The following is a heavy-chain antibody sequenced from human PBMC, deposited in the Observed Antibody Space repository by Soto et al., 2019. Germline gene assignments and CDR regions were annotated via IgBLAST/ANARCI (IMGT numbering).Heavy chain of an antibody. CDR2: VYYTGGT. V-gene: IGHV4-39*02. CDR3: AREGPPIRAHNPQEYCQQ. Sequence: QLQLQESGPGLVKPSETLSLTCTVSDGSISSRSNYWGWIRQPPGKDLEWIGSVYYTGGTYYNPSLKSRVAISIDMSKNQFSLELSFVTAADTAVYYCAREGPPIRAHNPQEYCQQGGQGTLVTVSS. CDR1: DGSISSRSNY. D-gene: IGHD3-3*02. J-gene: IGHJ1*01.